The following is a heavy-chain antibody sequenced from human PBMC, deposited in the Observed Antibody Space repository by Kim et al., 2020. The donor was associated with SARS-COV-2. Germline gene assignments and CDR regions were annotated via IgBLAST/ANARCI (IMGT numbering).Heavy chain of an antibody. CDR1: GFTFSSYS. J-gene: IGHJ6*02. Sequence: GGSLRLSCAASGFTFSSYSMNWVRQAPGKGLEWVSSISSSSSYIYYADSVKGRFTISRDNAKNSLYLQMNSLRAEDTAVYYCARDGTLRLGELSLTYYYYGMDVWAKGPRSPSP. CDR2: ISSSSSYI. V-gene: IGHV3-21*01. D-gene: IGHD3-16*02. CDR3: ARDGTLRLGELSLTYYYYGMDV.